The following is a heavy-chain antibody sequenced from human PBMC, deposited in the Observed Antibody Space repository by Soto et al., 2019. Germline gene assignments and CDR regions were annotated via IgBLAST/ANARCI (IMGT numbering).Heavy chain of an antibody. J-gene: IGHJ6*02. D-gene: IGHD2-2*01. CDR1: GATNSSYY. CDR2: IYTSGST. V-gene: IGHV4-4*07. CDR3: ASSCSSPCCYCTDF. Sequence: SETLSLTCTASGATNSSYYWSWIRQPAGKGLEWMERIYTSGSTDYNPSLESRVTMSVYTSKKQVSLKLTSVHAADTAVYYCASSCSSPCCYCTDFWGQGTSVTVSS.